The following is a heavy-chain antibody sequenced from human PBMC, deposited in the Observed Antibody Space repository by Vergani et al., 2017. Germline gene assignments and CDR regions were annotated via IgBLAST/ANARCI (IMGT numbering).Heavy chain of an antibody. CDR1: GFTFSSYS. CDR3: AREAILLWFGELFAYYYYMDV. V-gene: IGHV3-21*01. D-gene: IGHD3-10*01. J-gene: IGHJ6*03. Sequence: EVQLVESGGGLVKPGGSLRLSCAASGFTFSSYSMNWVRQAPGKGLEWVSSISSSSSYIYYADSVKGRFTISRDNAKNSLYLQMNSLRAEDTAVYYCAREAILLWFGELFAYYYYMDVWGKGTTVTVSS. CDR2: ISSSSSYI.